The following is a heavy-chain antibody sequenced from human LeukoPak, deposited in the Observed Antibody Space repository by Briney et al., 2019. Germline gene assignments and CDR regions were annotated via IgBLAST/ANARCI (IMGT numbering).Heavy chain of an antibody. V-gene: IGHV3-30-3*01. CDR1: GFTFSNYA. Sequence: GGSLRLSCAASGFTFSNYAMHWVRQAPGKGLEWVAVISHDGTNKYYADSVKSRFTISRDNSKNTMYPQMNSLRAEDTAMYYCARAPMSYDSSGFGGAFDIWGQGTMVTVSS. CDR3: ARAPMSYDSSGFGGAFDI. CDR2: ISHDGTNK. J-gene: IGHJ3*02. D-gene: IGHD3-22*01.